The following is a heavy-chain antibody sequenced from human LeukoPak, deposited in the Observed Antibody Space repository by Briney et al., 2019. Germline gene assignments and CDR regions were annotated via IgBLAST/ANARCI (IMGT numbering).Heavy chain of an antibody. CDR2: IFHTGST. Sequence: SETLSLTCAVSGGSIRSGAHSWSWIRQPPGKGLEWVGYIFHTGSTYYNPSLKSRLTISVDRPKTQLSLRLSSVTAADPAVYYCARAACGSGLSYCTWFDPWGRGILVTVSS. J-gene: IGHJ5*02. CDR3: ARAACGSGLSYCTWFDP. D-gene: IGHD3-10*01. CDR1: GGSIRSGAHS. V-gene: IGHV4-30-2*01.